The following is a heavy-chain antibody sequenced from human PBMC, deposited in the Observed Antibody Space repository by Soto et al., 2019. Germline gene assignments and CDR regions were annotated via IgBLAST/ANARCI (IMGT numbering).Heavy chain of an antibody. V-gene: IGHV3-15*01. CDR2: IKSKTDGGTT. J-gene: IGHJ6*02. CDR3: TTDPAGSPGYYYYGMDV. Sequence: GGSLRLSCAASGFTFSNAWMSWVRQAQGKGLEWVGRIKSKTDGGTTDYAAPVKGRFTISRDDSKNTLYLQMNSLKTEDTAVYYCTTDPAGSPGYYYYGMDVWGQGTTVTVSS. D-gene: IGHD5-12*01. CDR1: GFTFSNAW.